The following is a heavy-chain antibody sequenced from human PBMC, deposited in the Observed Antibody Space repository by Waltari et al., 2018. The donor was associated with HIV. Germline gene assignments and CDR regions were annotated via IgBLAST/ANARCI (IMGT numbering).Heavy chain of an antibody. D-gene: IGHD4-17*01. CDR2: IYYSGST. Sequence: QVQLQESGPGLVKPSETLSLTCTVSGGSISSYYWSWIRQPPGKGLEWIGYIYYSGSTNYNPSLKSRVTISVDTSKNQFSLKLSSVTAADTAVYYCARVDYGDYVGWFDPWGQGTLVTVSS. CDR3: ARVDYGDYVGWFDP. V-gene: IGHV4-59*01. J-gene: IGHJ5*02. CDR1: GGSISSYY.